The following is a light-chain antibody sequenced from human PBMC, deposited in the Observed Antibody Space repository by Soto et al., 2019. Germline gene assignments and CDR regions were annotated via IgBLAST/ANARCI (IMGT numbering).Light chain of an antibody. CDR1: TGPVTSGHY. J-gene: IGLJ3*02. Sequence: QAVVTQEPSLTVSPGETVTLTCGSSTGPVTSGHYPHWFQQKPGQAPRTLIYDTSNKHSWTPARFSGSLLGGKAALTLSGAQPEDEADFYCMLSYSGARVFGGGTKVTVL. CDR3: MLSYSGARV. V-gene: IGLV7-46*01. CDR2: DTS.